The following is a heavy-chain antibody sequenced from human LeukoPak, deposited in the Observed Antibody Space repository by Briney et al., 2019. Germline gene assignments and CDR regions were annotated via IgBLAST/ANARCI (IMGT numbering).Heavy chain of an antibody. Sequence: PGRSLRLSCAASGFTFISYAMHWVRQAPGKGLEWVAVISYDGSNKYYADSVKGRFTISRDNSRNTLYLQMNSLRADDTAVYYCARAGNYYGDYDFWGQGTLVTVSS. CDR3: ARAGNYYGDYDF. V-gene: IGHV3-30-3*01. J-gene: IGHJ4*02. CDR1: GFTFISYA. CDR2: ISYDGSNK. D-gene: IGHD4-17*01.